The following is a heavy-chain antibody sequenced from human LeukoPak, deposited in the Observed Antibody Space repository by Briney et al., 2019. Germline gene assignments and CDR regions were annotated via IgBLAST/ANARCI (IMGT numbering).Heavy chain of an antibody. V-gene: IGHV4-39*07. CDR3: AREGCSSISCYSNFDY. CDR2: IYYGGTT. D-gene: IGHD2-2*01. J-gene: IGHJ4*02. CDR1: GGSISSGVSY. Sequence: PSETQSFTCTVSGGSISSGVSYWGWVRRPPGKGLEWIASIYYGGTTYHNPSLKSRVTISVDTSKNQLSLKLSSVTAADTAVYYCAREGCSSISCYSNFDYWGQGTLVTVSS.